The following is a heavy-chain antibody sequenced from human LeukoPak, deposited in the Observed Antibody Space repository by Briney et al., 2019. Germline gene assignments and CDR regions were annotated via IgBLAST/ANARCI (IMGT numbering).Heavy chain of an antibody. D-gene: IGHD3-16*01. CDR1: GFTFSSYA. J-gene: IGHJ6*03. CDR2: IYRSGGST. CDR3: AERGWGVNYYMEV. Sequence: GGSLRLSCAASGFTFSSYAMSWVRQAPGKGLEWVSAIYRSGGSTYHADSVKGRFNISRDNSKNTLYLKMNSPRAEDTTVYYCAERGWGVNYYMEVWGKGTTVTVSS. V-gene: IGHV3-23*05.